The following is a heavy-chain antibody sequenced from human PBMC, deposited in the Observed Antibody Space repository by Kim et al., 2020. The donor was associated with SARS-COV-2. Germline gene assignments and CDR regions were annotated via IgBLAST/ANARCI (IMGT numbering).Heavy chain of an antibody. CDR1: GFTFSSYW. V-gene: IGHV3-7*01. CDR3: ARDGDLYSSGKDAFDI. CDR2: IKQDGNQK. J-gene: IGHJ3*02. D-gene: IGHD6-19*01. Sequence: GGSLRLSCAASGFTFSSYWMTWVRQAPGKGLEWVANIKQDGNQKYYVDSVKGRFTISRDNAKNSLYLQMNSRRAEDTALYYCARDGDLYSSGKDAFDICGQGTMVTVSS.